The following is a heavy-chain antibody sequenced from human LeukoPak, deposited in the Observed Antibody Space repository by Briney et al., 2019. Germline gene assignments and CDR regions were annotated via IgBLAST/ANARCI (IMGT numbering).Heavy chain of an antibody. CDR1: GGTFISYA. CDR2: IIPIFGTA. V-gene: IGHV1-69*06. Sequence: ASVKVSCKASGGTFISYAISWVRQAPGQGLEWMGGIIPIFGTANYAQKFQGRVTITADKSTSTAYMELSSLRSEDTAVYYCARDAGAPLLYYYYYYGMDVWGKGTTVTVSS. J-gene: IGHJ6*04. CDR3: ARDAGAPLLYYYYYYGMDV. D-gene: IGHD3-10*01.